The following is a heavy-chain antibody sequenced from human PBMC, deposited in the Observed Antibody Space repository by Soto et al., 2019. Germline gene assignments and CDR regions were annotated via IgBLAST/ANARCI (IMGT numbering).Heavy chain of an antibody. CDR3: ASSGSYSPLDY. CDR2: IWYDGSNK. J-gene: IGHJ4*02. Sequence: PGGSLRLSCAASGFTFSSYGMHWVRQAPGKGLEWVAVIWYDGSNKYYADSVKGRFTISRDNSKNTLYLQMNSLRAEGTAVYYCASSGSYSPLDYWGQGTLVTVSS. D-gene: IGHD1-26*01. CDR1: GFTFSSYG. V-gene: IGHV3-33*01.